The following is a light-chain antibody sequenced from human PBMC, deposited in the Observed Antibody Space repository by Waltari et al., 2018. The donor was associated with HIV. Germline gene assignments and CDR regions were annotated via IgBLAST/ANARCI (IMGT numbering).Light chain of an antibody. Sequence: QSELTQPPSVSAAPGPRVTISCPGSSSNIGEGYDVHWYQQVPGRAPKVVIYGNSNRPSGVPDRFSGSKSGSSASLVITGLQSEDEADYYCQSYDSNLSGLFGGGTKVTVL. J-gene: IGLJ2*01. CDR1: SSNIGEGYD. CDR2: GNS. CDR3: QSYDSNLSGL. V-gene: IGLV1-40*01.